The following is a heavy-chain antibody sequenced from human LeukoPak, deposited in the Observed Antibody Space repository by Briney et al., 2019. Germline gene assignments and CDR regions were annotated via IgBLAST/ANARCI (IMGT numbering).Heavy chain of an antibody. Sequence: GGSLRLSCAASGFTFSSYGMHWVRQAPGKGLEWVAVIWNDGSDTYYADSVKGRFTISRDESKTTMYLQLNSLRAEDTAVYYCAREGGSLVATSDYWGQGTLVTVSS. D-gene: IGHD3-16*01. J-gene: IGHJ4*02. V-gene: IGHV3-33*01. CDR2: IWNDGSDT. CDR3: AREGGSLVATSDY. CDR1: GFTFSSYG.